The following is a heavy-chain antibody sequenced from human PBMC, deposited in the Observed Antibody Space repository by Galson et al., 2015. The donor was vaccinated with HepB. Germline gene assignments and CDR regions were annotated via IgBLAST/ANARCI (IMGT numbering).Heavy chain of an antibody. J-gene: IGHJ4*02. V-gene: IGHV1-18*01. CDR1: GYTFVNYG. D-gene: IGHD6-6*01. CDR2: ISGYNGNT. CDR3: ARARYSISPPDY. Sequence: SVKVSCKASGYTFVNYGISWVRQAPGQGLEWMGWISGYNGNTNYAQKFQHRITMTTDTSTSTAYVEVRSLKSDDTAVYYCARARYSISPPDYWGQGTLVTVS.